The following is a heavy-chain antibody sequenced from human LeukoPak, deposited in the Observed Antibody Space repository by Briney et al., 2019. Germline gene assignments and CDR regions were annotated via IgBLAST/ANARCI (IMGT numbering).Heavy chain of an antibody. CDR3: ARGPYYFDSVGYDY. CDR1: GGSFSGYY. J-gene: IGHJ4*02. D-gene: IGHD3-22*01. Sequence: PSETLSLTCGVYGGSFSGYYWNWIRQPPGKGLEWIGEVIHDGNTNYNPSLKSRVTISVDTSKNQFSLKLTSVTAADTAVYYCARGPYYFDSVGYDYWGQGTRVTVSS. V-gene: IGHV4-34*01. CDR2: VIHDGNT.